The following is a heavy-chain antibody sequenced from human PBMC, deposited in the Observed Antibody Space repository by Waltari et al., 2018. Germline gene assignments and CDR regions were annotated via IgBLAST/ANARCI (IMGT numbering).Heavy chain of an antibody. Sequence: QLVESGGGLVKPGGSLRLSCAASGCTFSSYWMHWVRQAPGKGLVSVSHINTDGSITNYADSVKGRFTISRDNAENTLFLQMHSLRVEDTAVYYCVMYSSSFLGDCWGQGTLVTVSS. CDR1: GCTFSSYW. V-gene: IGHV3-74*01. D-gene: IGHD6-19*01. CDR3: VMYSSSFLGDC. J-gene: IGHJ4*02. CDR2: INTDGSIT.